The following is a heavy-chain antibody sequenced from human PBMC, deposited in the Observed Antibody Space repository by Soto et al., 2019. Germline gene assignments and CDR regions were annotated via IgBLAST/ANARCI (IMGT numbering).Heavy chain of an antibody. J-gene: IGHJ6*02. V-gene: IGHV4-61*01. Sequence: PSETLSLTCTVSGGSVGSGSYYWSWIRRPPGKGLEWIGYIYYSGSTNYNPSLKSRVTISVDTSKNQFSLKLSSVTAADTAVYYCARGHWGSGSYSYYYGMDVWGQGTTVTVSS. CDR3: ARGHWGSGSYSYYYGMDV. CDR2: IYYSGST. D-gene: IGHD7-27*01. CDR1: GGSVGSGSYY.